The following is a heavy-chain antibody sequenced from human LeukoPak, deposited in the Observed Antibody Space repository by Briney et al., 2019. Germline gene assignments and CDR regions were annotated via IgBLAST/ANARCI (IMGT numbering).Heavy chain of an antibody. CDR1: GGTFSSYA. CDR3: ARVGGRDGYNYGCPKCFYLDY. Sequence: SVKVSCKASGGTFSSYAISWVRQAPGQGLEWMGGIIPIFGTANYAQKFQGRVTITADESTSTAYMELSSLRSEDTAVYYCARVGGRDGYNYGCPKCFYLDYWGQGTLVTVSS. D-gene: IGHD5-24*01. CDR2: IIPIFGTA. J-gene: IGHJ4*02. V-gene: IGHV1-69*13.